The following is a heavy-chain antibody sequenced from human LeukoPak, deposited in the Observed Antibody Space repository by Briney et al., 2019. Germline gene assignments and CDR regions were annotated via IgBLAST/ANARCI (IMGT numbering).Heavy chain of an antibody. V-gene: IGHV3-30*02. D-gene: IGHD3-10*01. CDR1: GFTFSSYG. CDR2: IRYDGSDK. Sequence: PGGSLRLSCAASGFTFSSYGMHWVRQAPGKGLEWVTFIRYDGSDKYYADSVKGRFTISRDNSKNTLYLQMNSLRAEDTAVYYCAKDQILLWFGELFSSVFDYWGQGTLVTVSS. CDR3: AKDQILLWFGELFSSVFDY. J-gene: IGHJ4*02.